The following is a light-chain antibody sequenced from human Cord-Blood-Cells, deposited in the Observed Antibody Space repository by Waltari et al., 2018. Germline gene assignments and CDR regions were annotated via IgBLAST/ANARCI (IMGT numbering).Light chain of an antibody. Sequence: MTQSTLSLHVTTGEPASISCRSSQSLLHSNGYNYLDWYQQKPGKAPKLLIYAASSLQSGVPSRFSGSGSGTDFTLTISSLQPEDFATYYCQQSYSTPPTFGQGTKLEIK. CDR1: QSLLHSNGYNY. V-gene: IGKV1-39*01. CDR3: QQSYSTPPT. CDR2: AAS. J-gene: IGKJ2*01.